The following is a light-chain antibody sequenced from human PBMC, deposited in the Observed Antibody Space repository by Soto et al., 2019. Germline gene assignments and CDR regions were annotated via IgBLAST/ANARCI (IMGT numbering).Light chain of an antibody. V-gene: IGKV1-5*03. CDR2: KAS. CDR3: QQYNSLWT. Sequence: DIQMTQSPSTLSASVGDRVTITCRASQSIRSRFAWYQQKPGKAPKLLIYKASSLESGVPSRFSGSGTGTEFTLTISSLQPDDFATYYCQQYNSLWTFGQGTKVDIK. CDR1: QSIRSR. J-gene: IGKJ1*01.